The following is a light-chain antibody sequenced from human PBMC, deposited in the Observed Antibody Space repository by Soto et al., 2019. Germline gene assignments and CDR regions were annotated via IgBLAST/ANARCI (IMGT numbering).Light chain of an antibody. CDR1: SSDVGGYNY. CDR3: SSYTSSSTAV. J-gene: IGLJ3*02. CDR2: EVS. Sequence: QSALTQPASVSGSPGQSVTISCTGTSSDVGGYNYVSWYQQHPGKAPKLTIYEVSNRPSGVSNRFSGSKSGNTASLTISGLQAEDEADYYCSSYTSSSTAVFGGGTKLTVL. V-gene: IGLV2-14*01.